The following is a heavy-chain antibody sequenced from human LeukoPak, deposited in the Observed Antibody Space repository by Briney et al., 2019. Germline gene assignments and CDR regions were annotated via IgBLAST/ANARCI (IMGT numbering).Heavy chain of an antibody. J-gene: IGHJ4*02. CDR2: ISYDGSNK. CDR3: AKDIYAGSSEEDVTLDY. V-gene: IGHV3-30*18. Sequence: PGGSLRLSCAASGFTFSSYGMHWVRQAPGKGLEWVAVISYDGSNKYYADSVKGRFTISRDNSKNTLYLQMNSLRAEDTAVCYCAKDIYAGSSEEDVTLDYWGQGTLVTVSS. D-gene: IGHD6-19*01. CDR1: GFTFSSYG.